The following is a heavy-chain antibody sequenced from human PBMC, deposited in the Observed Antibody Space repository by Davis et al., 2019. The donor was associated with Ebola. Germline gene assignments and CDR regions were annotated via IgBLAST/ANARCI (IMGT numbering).Heavy chain of an antibody. CDR2: IDPSDSYT. CDR3: ARIGRGYYYYYMDV. CDR1: GYSFTSYW. V-gene: IGHV5-10-1*01. J-gene: IGHJ6*03. Sequence: KVSCKGSGYSFTSYWISWVRQMPGKGLEWMGRIDPSDSYTNYSPSFQGHVTISADKPISTAYLQWSSLKASDTAMYYCARIGRGYYYYYMDVWGKGTTVTVSS.